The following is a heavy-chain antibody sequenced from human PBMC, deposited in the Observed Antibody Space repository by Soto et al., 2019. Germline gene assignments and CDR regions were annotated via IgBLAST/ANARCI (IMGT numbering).Heavy chain of an antibody. J-gene: IGHJ3*02. Sequence: EVQLVESGGGLVQPGGSLRLSCAASGFTFSNYDMHWVRQGTGKGLEWVSTIRSAGDTYYAGSVKGRFTISRENAKPSLYLQMNTLRAGDTAVYYCVRLATYYPAFDICGQGTIVTVSS. D-gene: IGHD1-26*01. CDR3: VRLATYYPAFDI. CDR2: IRSAGDT. V-gene: IGHV3-13*01. CDR1: GFTFSNYD.